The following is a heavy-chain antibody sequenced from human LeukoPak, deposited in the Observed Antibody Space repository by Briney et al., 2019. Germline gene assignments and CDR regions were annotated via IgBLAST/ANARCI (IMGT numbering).Heavy chain of an antibody. D-gene: IGHD3-10*01. CDR2: ISYDGSNK. J-gene: IGHJ4*02. V-gene: IGHV3-30*04. CDR3: AKGVLPTGFDY. CDR1: GFTFSSYA. Sequence: PGGSLRLSCAASGFTFSSYAMHWVRQAPGKGLEWVAVISYDGSNKYYADSVKGRFTISRDNSKNTLYLQMNSLRAEDTAIYYCAKGVLPTGFDYWGQGTLVTVSS.